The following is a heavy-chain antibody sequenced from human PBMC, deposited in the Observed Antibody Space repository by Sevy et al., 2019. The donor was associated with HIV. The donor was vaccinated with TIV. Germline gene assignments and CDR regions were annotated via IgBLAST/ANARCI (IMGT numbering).Heavy chain of an antibody. CDR1: GFTLNSYW. V-gene: IGHV3-7*01. D-gene: IGHD6-13*01. CDR2: IKQDGSVK. CDR3: VRAIAADGSF. J-gene: IGHJ4*02. Sequence: GGSLRLSCVASGFTLNSYWMSWVRQAPGKGLEWVKNIKQDGSVKYYVNSVKGRFTISRDNARNLLYLQMNSLRVEDTALYYCVRAIAADGSFWGQGTLVTVSS.